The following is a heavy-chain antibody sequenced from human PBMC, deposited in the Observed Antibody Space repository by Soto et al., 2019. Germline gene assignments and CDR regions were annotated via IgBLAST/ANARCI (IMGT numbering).Heavy chain of an antibody. CDR3: AKDPGGIGPWVTRFDP. Sequence: QVQLVESGGGVVQPGRSLRLSCEASGFTFSSYGMHWVRQAPGKGLERVAVISYDGSNKYYADSVKGRFTITKDNYKNTLYLQMNSLRAEDTAVYYCAKDPGGIGPWVTRFDPWGQGTLVTVSS. CDR1: GFTFSSYG. CDR2: ISYDGSNK. D-gene: IGHD2-21*02. V-gene: IGHV3-30*18. J-gene: IGHJ5*02.